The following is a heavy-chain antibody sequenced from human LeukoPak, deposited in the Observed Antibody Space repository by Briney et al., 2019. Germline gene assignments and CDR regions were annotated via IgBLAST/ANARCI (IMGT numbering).Heavy chain of an antibody. CDR1: GYTFTNYA. CDR2: INTGTGNP. Sequence: SVKVSCKTSGYTFTNYAINWVRQAPGQGLEFMGWINTGTGNPTYAQDFKGRFVFSLDTSVSTAYLQISILKPEDTAVYYCASMGSYSFDYWGQGTLVTVSS. D-gene: IGHD2-21*01. CDR3: ASMGSYSFDY. J-gene: IGHJ4*02. V-gene: IGHV7-4-1*02.